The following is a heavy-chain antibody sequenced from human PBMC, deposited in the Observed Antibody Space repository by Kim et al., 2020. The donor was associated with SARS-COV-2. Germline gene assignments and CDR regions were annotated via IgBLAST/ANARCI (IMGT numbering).Heavy chain of an antibody. Sequence: SETLSHTCAVYGGSFSGYYWSWIRQPPGKGLEWIGEINHSGSTNYNPSLKSRVTISVDTSKNQFSLKLSSVTAADTAVYYCARSNGSAAHGNNWFDPWGQGTLVTVSS. CDR3: ARSNGSAAHGNNWFDP. D-gene: IGHD2-15*01. V-gene: IGHV4-34*01. CDR2: INHSGST. CDR1: GGSFSGYY. J-gene: IGHJ5*02.